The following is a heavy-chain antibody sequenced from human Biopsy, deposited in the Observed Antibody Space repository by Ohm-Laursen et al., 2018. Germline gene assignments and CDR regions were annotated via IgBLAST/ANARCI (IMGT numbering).Heavy chain of an antibody. CDR2: NIPILGTG. J-gene: IGHJ1*01. V-gene: IGHV1-69*06. D-gene: IGHD3-9*01. CDR3: ATKLTGYFHH. Sequence: SSVTVSCKAPGGTFSNYGVNWVRQAPGQGLEWLGGNIPILGTGNYAQKFQDRITVAADTSTSTATMELRSLRSDDTAVYYCATKLTGYFHHWGQGTLVIVSS. CDR1: GGTFSNYG.